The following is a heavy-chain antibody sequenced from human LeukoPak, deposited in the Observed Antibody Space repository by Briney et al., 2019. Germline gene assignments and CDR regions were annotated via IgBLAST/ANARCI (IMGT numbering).Heavy chain of an antibody. J-gene: IGHJ4*02. CDR1: GFTFSSYG. CDR2: IRYDGSNK. D-gene: IGHD6-13*01. V-gene: IGHV3-30*02. CDR3: AKVKVAAAGIFFDY. Sequence: GGSLRLSCAASGFTFSSYGMHWVRQAPGKGLEWVAFIRYDGSNKYYADSVKGRFTISRDNSKNTLYLQMNSLRAEDTVVYYCAKVKVAAAGIFFDYWGQGTLVTVSS.